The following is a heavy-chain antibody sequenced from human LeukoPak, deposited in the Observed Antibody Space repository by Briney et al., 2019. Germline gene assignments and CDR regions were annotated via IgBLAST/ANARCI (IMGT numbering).Heavy chain of an antibody. D-gene: IGHD5-12*01. CDR1: GGSISNYY. CDR2: IYYSGST. CDR3: ARDQENSSGYDGAFDI. J-gene: IGHJ3*02. Sequence: SETLSLTCTVSGGSISNYYWSWIRQPPGKGLEWIGYIYYSGSTIYNPSLESRVTISVDTSKNQFSLILSSVTAADTAVYYCARDQENSSGYDGAFDIWGQGTMVTVSS. V-gene: IGHV4-59*01.